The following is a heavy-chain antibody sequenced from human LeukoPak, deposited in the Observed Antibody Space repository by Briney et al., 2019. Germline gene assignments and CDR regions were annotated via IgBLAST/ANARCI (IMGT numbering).Heavy chain of an antibody. V-gene: IGHV1-3*01. J-gene: IGHJ4*02. D-gene: IGHD5-18*01. CDR2: INAGNGNT. Sequence: ASVKVSCKASGYTFTSYAMHWVRQAPGQRLEWMGWINAGNGNTKYSQKFQGRVTITRDTSASTAYMELSSLRSEDTAVYYCAKGGYSYGLTTRNLNFDYWGQGTLVTVSS. CDR3: AKGGYSYGLTTRNLNFDY. CDR1: GYTFTSYA.